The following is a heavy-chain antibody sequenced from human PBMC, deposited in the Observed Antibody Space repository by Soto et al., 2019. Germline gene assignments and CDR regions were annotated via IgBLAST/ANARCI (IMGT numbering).Heavy chain of an antibody. D-gene: IGHD1-1*01. Sequence: PGGTLRLSCAASGFMFNAYGMHWVRQAPGKGLEWVATISCDGSNEYYTESVKGRFTISRDNSQNTLYLEMLSLRPEDTAVFYCVKAGTIAGTGRTPRAFDVWGQGKMVTVSS. V-gene: IGHV3-30*18. CDR1: GFMFNAYG. J-gene: IGHJ3*01. CDR3: VKAGTIAGTGRTPRAFDV. CDR2: ISCDGSNE.